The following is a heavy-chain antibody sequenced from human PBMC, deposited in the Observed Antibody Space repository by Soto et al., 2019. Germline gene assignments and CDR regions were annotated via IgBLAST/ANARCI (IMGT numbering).Heavy chain of an antibody. V-gene: IGHV3-23*01. J-gene: IGHJ5*02. CDR3: ARFSRCAGDCPQDP. CDR1: GFTFSSYT. D-gene: IGHD2-21*02. CDR2: ISAIGDRV. Sequence: GGSLRLSCAASGFTFSSYTMSWVRQAPGKRLEWVSSISAIGDRVYHADSVKGRFTVSRDNSKNTLYLQMNSLRAEDTAVYYCARFSRCAGDCPQDPWGRGTLVTVSS.